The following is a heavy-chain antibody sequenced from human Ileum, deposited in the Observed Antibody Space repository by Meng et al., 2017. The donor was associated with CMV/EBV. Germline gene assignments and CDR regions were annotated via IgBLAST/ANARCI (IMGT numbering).Heavy chain of an antibody. V-gene: IGHV3-21*01. D-gene: IGHD2-15*01. Sequence: GGSLRLSCAASGFTFSSYSMNWVRQAPGKGLKWVSSISSSSSYIYYADSVKGRFTISRDNAKNSLYLQMNSLRAEDTAVYYCARSKYCSGGSCYYFDYWGQGTLVTVSS. J-gene: IGHJ4*02. CDR2: ISSSSSYI. CDR1: GFTFSSYS. CDR3: ARSKYCSGGSCYYFDY.